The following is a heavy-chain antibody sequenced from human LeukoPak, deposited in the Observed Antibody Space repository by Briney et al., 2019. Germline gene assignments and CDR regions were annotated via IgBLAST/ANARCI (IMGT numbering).Heavy chain of an antibody. V-gene: IGHV1-18*01. CDR2: ISGNNDNP. CDR3: ARDGTSTDDY. J-gene: IGHJ4*02. CDR1: GYTVSNFG. D-gene: IGHD2-2*01. Sequence: ASVNVSCKASGYTVSNFGISWVRQAPGQGVEWMGWISGNNDNPNYGQKFQGRLTVTTDSSTNTAYMELRNMRSDDTAVYYCARDGTSTDDYWGQGTLVTVSS.